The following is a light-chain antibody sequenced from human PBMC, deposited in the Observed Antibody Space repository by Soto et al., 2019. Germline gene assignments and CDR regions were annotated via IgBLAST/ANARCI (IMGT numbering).Light chain of an antibody. J-gene: IGKJ5*01. CDR1: QSVSSGY. V-gene: IGKV3D-20*02. CDR2: DAS. CDR3: QQRSNWPIT. Sequence: EIVLTQSPGTLSLSPGERATLSCRASQSVSSGYLAWYMQKPGQAPRLLISDASYRATGIPARFSGSGSGTDFTLTISSLEPEDFALYYCQQRSNWPITFGQGTRLEIK.